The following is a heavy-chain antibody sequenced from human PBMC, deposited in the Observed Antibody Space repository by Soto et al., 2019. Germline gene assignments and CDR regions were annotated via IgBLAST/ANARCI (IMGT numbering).Heavy chain of an antibody. J-gene: IGHJ4*02. CDR3: ASTAGILLWFGEARYYFDY. Sequence: QVHLXQWGAGLLKPSETLSLTCAVYGGSFSGYYWSWIRQPPGKGLEWMGEINHSGSTNYNPSLKSRVTISVDKSKNQFSLKLSSVTAADTAVYYCASTAGILLWFGEARYYFDYWGQGTLVTV. D-gene: IGHD3-10*01. CDR2: INHSGST. CDR1: GGSFSGYY. V-gene: IGHV4-34*01.